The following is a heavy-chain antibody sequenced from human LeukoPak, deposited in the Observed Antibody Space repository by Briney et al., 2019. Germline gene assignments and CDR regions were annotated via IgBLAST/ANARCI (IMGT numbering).Heavy chain of an antibody. D-gene: IGHD3-22*01. CDR3: ARDFYDSSGYPTHFDY. CDR1: GFTFSSYG. CDR2: IWYDGSNK. V-gene: IGHV3-33*01. Sequence: GGSLRLSCAASGFTFSSYGMHWVRQAPGKGLEWVAVIWYDGSNKYYADSVKGRFTISRDNSKNTLYLQMNSLRAEDTAVYYCARDFYDSSGYPTHFDYWGQGTLVTVS. J-gene: IGHJ4*02.